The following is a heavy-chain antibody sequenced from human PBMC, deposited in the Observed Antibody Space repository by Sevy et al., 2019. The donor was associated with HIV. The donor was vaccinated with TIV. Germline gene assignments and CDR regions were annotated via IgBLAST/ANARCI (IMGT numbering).Heavy chain of an antibody. Sequence: GGSLRLSCTASGFTFGDYAMSWCRQAPGKGLEWVGFIRSKTYGGTTEYAASAKGRFTISRDDSKSIAYLKMNSLKTEDTAVYYCTRVRGTISPYYYYGMDVWGQGTTVTVSS. J-gene: IGHJ6*02. D-gene: IGHD3-16*01. CDR1: GFTFGDYA. CDR3: TRVRGTISPYYYYGMDV. V-gene: IGHV3-49*03. CDR2: IRSKTYGGTT.